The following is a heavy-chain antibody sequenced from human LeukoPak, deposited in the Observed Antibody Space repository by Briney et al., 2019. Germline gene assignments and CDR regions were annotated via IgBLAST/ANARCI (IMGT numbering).Heavy chain of an antibody. CDR3: ARDPGSSWLRGYYYYMDV. J-gene: IGHJ6*03. CDR2: ISSSSSYI. Sequence: PGGSLRLSCAASGFTFSSYSMNWVRQAPGKGLEWVSSISSSSSYIYYADSVKGRFTISRDNAKNSLYLQMNSLRAEDTAVYYCARDPGSSWLRGYYYYMDVWGKGTTVTVSS. D-gene: IGHD6-13*01. CDR1: GFTFSSYS. V-gene: IGHV3-21*01.